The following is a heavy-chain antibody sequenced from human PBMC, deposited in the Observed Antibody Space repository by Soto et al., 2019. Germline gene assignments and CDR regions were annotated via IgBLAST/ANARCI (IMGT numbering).Heavy chain of an antibody. J-gene: IGHJ6*02. Sequence: QVQLVQSGAEVKKPGASVKVSCKASGYTFTSYAMHWVRQAPGQRLEWMGWINAGNGNTKYSQKFQGRVTITRDTSASTAYMELSSLRSEDTAVYYCARDQAARLYYYYGMDVWGQGTTVTVSS. CDR3: ARDQAARLYYYYGMDV. CDR1: GYTFTSYA. CDR2: INAGNGNT. D-gene: IGHD6-6*01. V-gene: IGHV1-3*01.